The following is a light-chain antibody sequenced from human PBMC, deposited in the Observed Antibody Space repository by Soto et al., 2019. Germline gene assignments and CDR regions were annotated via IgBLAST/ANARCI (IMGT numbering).Light chain of an antibody. V-gene: IGKV3-20*01. CDR3: QQYGSSPRT. J-gene: IGKJ1*01. CDR2: GAS. Sequence: EIVLTQSPGTLSLSPGERATLSCRASQSVSSSYLAWYQQKPGQAPRLLICGASSRATGIPDGFSGSGSGTDFTLTISRLEPEDFAVYYCQQYGSSPRTFGQGTKVDIK. CDR1: QSVSSSY.